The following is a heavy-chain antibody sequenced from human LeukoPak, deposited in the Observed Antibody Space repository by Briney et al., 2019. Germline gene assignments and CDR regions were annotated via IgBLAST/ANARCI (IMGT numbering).Heavy chain of an antibody. V-gene: IGHV4-4*07. J-gene: IGHJ4*02. CDR2: IYTSGST. Sequence: PSETLSLTCTVSGGSIRSYYWSWIRQPAGKGLEWIGRIYTSGSTNYNPSLKSRVTMSVDTSKNQFSLKLSSVTAADTAVYYCARDYYGSGSYQIDYWGQGTLVTVSS. CDR3: ARDYYGSGSYQIDY. D-gene: IGHD3-10*01. CDR1: GGSIRSYY.